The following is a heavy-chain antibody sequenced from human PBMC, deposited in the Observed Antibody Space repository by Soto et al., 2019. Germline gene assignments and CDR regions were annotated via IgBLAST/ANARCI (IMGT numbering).Heavy chain of an antibody. CDR1: GYTFTSYG. J-gene: IGHJ6*02. CDR3: ARDAFDDYVWGSYRYHGMDV. CDR2: ISSYNGNT. Sequence: QVQLVQSGAEVKKPGASVKVSCKASGYTFTSYGISWVRQAPGQGLEWMGWISSYNGNTNYAQKLQGRVTMTTDTSTSTAYMQLRSLRSDDTAVYYCARDAFDDYVWGSYRYHGMDVWDQGTTVTVSS. V-gene: IGHV1-18*04. D-gene: IGHD3-16*02.